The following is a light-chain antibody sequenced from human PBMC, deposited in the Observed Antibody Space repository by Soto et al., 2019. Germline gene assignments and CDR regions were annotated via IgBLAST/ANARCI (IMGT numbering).Light chain of an antibody. V-gene: IGKV3-20*01. CDR1: QSVSSSY. CDR3: QQDGSSPVYT. Sequence: EIVLTQSPGTLSLSPGERATLSCRASQSVSSSYLAWYQQKPGQAPRLLIYGASSRATGIPDRFSGSGSGTDFTLTISRLEPEDFAGYYCQQDGSSPVYTFGQGTKLEIK. J-gene: IGKJ2*01. CDR2: GAS.